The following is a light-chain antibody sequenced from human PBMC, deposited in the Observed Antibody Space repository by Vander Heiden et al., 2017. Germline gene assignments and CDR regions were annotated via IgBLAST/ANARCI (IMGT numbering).Light chain of an antibody. CDR1: QSISSNS. Sequence: EFVLTQSPGTLSLSPGDTANLSCRASQSISSNSLAWYRQKPGQAPRLLIYGASDRAVGIPARFSGSGSGTDFSLTISSLEPQDFAVYYCQQYGPSLPNTFGQGTRLDIK. V-gene: IGKV3-20*01. CDR3: QQYGPSLPNT. CDR2: GAS. J-gene: IGKJ5*01.